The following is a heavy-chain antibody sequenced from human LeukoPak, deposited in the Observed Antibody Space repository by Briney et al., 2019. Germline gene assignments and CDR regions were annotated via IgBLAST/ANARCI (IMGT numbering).Heavy chain of an antibody. J-gene: IGHJ4*02. CDR3: ARYSGTYRDY. V-gene: IGHV3-21*01. D-gene: IGHD1-26*01. CDR2: ITSGSSYI. CDR1: GFTFSSYN. Sequence: KPGESLRLSCAASGFTFSSYNMNWVRQAPGRGLEWVSSITSGSSYIFYADSVKGRFTISRDNTKNSLFLQMNSLRAEDTAVYYCARYSGTYRDYWGQGTLVTVSS.